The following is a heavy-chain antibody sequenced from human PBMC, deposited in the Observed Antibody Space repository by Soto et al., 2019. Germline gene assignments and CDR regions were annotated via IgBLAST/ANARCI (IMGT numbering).Heavy chain of an antibody. V-gene: IGHV1-2*04. CDR1: GYTFTGYC. CDR3: MVRGVIITIDAFDI. J-gene: IGHJ3*02. CDR2: INPNSGGT. D-gene: IGHD3-10*01. Sequence: ASVKVSCKASGYTFTGYCMHWVRQAPGQGLEWMGWINPNSGGTNYAQKFQGWVTMTRDTSISTAYMELSRLRSDDTAVYYCMVRGVIITIDAFDIWGQGTMVTVSS.